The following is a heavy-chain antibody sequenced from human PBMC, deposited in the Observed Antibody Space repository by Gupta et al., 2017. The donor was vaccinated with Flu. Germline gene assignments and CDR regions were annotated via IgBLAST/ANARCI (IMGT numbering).Heavy chain of an antibody. Sequence: GWMNPNSGNTGYAQKFQGRVTMTRNTSISTAYMELSSLRSEDTAVYYCARASILTPTMGNYYYYYGMDVWGQGTTVTVSS. CDR3: ARASILTPTMGNYYYYYGMDV. V-gene: IGHV1-8*01. J-gene: IGHJ6*02. D-gene: IGHD3-10*01. CDR2: MNPNSGNT.